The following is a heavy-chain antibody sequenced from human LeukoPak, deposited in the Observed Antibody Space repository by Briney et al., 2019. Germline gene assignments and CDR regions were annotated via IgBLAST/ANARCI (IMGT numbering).Heavy chain of an antibody. J-gene: IGHJ6*02. Sequence: PSGTLSLTCAVSGGSISSSNWWSWVRQPPGKGLEWIGEIYHSGSTNYNPSLKSRVTISVDKSKNQFSLKLSSVTAADTAVYYCATFAYYGSGSYPDGYGMDVWGQGTTVTVSS. CDR2: IYHSGST. CDR3: ATFAYYGSGSYPDGYGMDV. D-gene: IGHD3-10*01. CDR1: GGSISSSNW. V-gene: IGHV4-4*02.